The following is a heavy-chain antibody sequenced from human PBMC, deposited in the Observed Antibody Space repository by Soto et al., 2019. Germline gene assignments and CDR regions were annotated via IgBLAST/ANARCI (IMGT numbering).Heavy chain of an antibody. D-gene: IGHD1-26*01. CDR2: IYYSVTT. CDR3: ARREIQGPIDY. CDR1: GYSISSSNW. J-gene: IGHJ4*02. Sequence: QVQLQESGPGLVKPSDTLSLTCAVSGYSISSSNWWGWIRQPPGKGLEWIGYIYYSVTTYYKPSLKRCVNMSVETSKNQFSLKLTSVTAVATAVYYCARREIQGPIDYWGQGTLVTVSS. V-gene: IGHV4-28*01.